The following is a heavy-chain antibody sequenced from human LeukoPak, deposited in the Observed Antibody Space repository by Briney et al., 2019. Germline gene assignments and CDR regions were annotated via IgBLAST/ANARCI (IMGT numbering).Heavy chain of an antibody. Sequence: GGSLRLSCAASGFTVSSNYMSWVRQAPGKGLEWVSVIYSGGSTYYADSVKGRFTISRDNSKNTLYLQMNSLRAEDTAVYYCAREGVGARDYYYGMDVWGQGTTVTVSS. V-gene: IGHV3-53*01. CDR3: AREGVGARDYYYGMDV. D-gene: IGHD1-26*01. J-gene: IGHJ6*02. CDR1: GFTVSSNY. CDR2: IYSGGST.